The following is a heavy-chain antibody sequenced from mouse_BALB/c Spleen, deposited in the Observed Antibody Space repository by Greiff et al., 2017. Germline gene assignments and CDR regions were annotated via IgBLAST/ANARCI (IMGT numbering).Heavy chain of an antibody. D-gene: IGHD1-1*02. V-gene: IGHV14-3*02. CDR2: IDPANGNT. CDR1: GFNIKDTY. Sequence: EVKVVESGAELVKPGASVKLSCTASGFNIKDTYMHWVKQRPEQGLEWIGRIDPANGNTKYDPKFQGKATITADTSSNTAYLQLSSLTSEDTAVYYCARHYGWYFDVWGAGTTVTVSS. CDR3: ARHYGWYFDV. J-gene: IGHJ1*01.